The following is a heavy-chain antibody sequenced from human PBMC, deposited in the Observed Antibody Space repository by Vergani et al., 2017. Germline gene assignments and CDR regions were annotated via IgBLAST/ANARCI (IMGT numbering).Heavy chain of an antibody. V-gene: IGHV3-33*06. CDR2: IWYDGSNK. CDR3: AKLEMATKGEKEDY. D-gene: IGHD5-24*01. CDR1: GFTFSSYG. J-gene: IGHJ4*02. Sequence: QVQLVESGGGVVQPGRSLRLSCAASGFTFSSYGMHWVRQAPGKGLEWVAVIWYDGSNKYYADSVKGRFTISRDNSKNTLYLQMNSLIAEDTAVYYCAKLEMATKGEKEDYWGQGTLVTVSS.